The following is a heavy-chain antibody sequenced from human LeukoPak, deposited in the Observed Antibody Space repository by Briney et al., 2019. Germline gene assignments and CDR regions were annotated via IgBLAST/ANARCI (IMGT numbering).Heavy chain of an antibody. CDR1: GYSLSSDYS. J-gene: IGHJ2*01. V-gene: IGHV4-38-2*01. CDR3: ARTYYYDSSGYDYWYFDL. CDR2: IFHSVST. D-gene: IGHD3-22*01. Sequence: ETLSLTCAVSGYSLSSDYSWGWIRQPPGKGLEWIGSIFHSVSTYYSPSLKSRVTISVDTSKNQFSLKLGSVTAADTAVYYCARTYYYDSSGYDYWYFDLWGRGTLVTVSS.